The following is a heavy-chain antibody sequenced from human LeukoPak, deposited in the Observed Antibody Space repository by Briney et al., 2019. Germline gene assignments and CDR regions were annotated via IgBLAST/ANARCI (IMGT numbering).Heavy chain of an antibody. J-gene: IGHJ4*02. V-gene: IGHV3-33*01. CDR3: ARDGDILTGYYSWFDY. Sequence: GGSLRLSCAASGFTFSSYGMHWVRQAPGRGLEWVAVIWYDGSNKYYADSVKGRFTISRDNSKNTLYVQMDSLRAEDTAVYYCARDGDILTGYYSWFDYWGQGTLVTVSS. CDR1: GFTFSSYG. CDR2: IWYDGSNK. D-gene: IGHD3-9*01.